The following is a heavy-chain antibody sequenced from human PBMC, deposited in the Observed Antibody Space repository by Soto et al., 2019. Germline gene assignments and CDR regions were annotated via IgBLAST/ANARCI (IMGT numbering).Heavy chain of an antibody. V-gene: IGHV1-46*01. Sequence: ASVKVSCNASGYTFTSYYMHWVRQAPGQGLEWMGIINPSGGSTSYAQKFQGRVTMTRDTSTSTVYMELSSLRSEDTAVYYCARDGRSYYSSGWYECDYPRQGTLGTV. J-gene: IGHJ4*02. D-gene: IGHD6-19*01. CDR3: ARDGRSYYSSGWYECDY. CDR1: GYTFTSYY. CDR2: INPSGGST.